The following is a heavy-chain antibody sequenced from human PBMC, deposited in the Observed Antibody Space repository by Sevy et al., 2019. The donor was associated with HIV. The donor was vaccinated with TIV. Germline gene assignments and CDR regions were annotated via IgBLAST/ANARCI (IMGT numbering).Heavy chain of an antibody. V-gene: IGHV1-24*01. CDR2: FDPEDGET. CDR3: ATDTDYGGNSGDF. J-gene: IGHJ4*02. CDR1: GYTHTELS. Sequence: ASVKVSCKVSGYTHTELSMHWVRQAPRKGLEWIGGFDPEDGETVYAQKFQGRVTMTEDTSTDTAYMELSSLRSEDTAVYYCATDTDYGGNSGDFWGQGTLVTVSS. D-gene: IGHD4-17*01.